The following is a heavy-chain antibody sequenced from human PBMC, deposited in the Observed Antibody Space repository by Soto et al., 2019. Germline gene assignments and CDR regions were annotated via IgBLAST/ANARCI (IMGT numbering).Heavy chain of an antibody. CDR3: ARGGYYDSSGSRNYFYYGMNV. CDR2: VSPYDGYT. CDR1: GYTFSSYG. V-gene: IGHV1-18*01. Sequence: QVQLVQSGAEVKKPGASVKVSCKASGYTFSSYGINWVRQAPGQGLEWLGWVSPYDGYTKYAQILQGRVSMTTDTSTKTAYMEVRSLRSDDTAVYYCARGGYYDSSGSRNYFYYGMNVWGQGTTVTVSS. J-gene: IGHJ6*02. D-gene: IGHD3-22*01.